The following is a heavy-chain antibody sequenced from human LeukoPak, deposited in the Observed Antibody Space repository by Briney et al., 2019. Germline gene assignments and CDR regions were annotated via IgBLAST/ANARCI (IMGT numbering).Heavy chain of an antibody. J-gene: IGHJ4*02. CDR3: ARTESYDILTGYWYFDY. Sequence: SETLSLTCSVSGGSISSSSYYWGWIRQPPGKGLEWIGSIYYSGSMYYNPSLKSRLTIFVDTSKNQFSLKLSSVTAADTAVYYCARTESYDILTGYWYFDYWGQGALVTVSS. D-gene: IGHD3-9*01. CDR2: IYYSGSM. V-gene: IGHV4-39*01. CDR1: GGSISSSSYY.